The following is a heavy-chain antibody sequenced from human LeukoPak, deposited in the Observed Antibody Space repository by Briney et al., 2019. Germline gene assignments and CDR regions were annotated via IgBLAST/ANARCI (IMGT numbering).Heavy chain of an antibody. CDR2: FYYSGST. CDR1: GGSISSSSYY. V-gene: IGHV4-39*07. D-gene: IGHD5-24*01. CDR3: ARGWERWLQLGGFLDY. J-gene: IGHJ4*02. Sequence: SETLSLTCTVSGGSISSSSYYWGWIRQPPGKGLEWIGSFYYSGSTYYNPSLKSRVTISVDTSKNQFSLKLSSVTAADTAVYYCARGWERWLQLGGFLDYWGQGTLVTVSS.